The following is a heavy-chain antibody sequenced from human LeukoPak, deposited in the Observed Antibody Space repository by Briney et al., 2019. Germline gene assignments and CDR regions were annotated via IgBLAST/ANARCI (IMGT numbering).Heavy chain of an antibody. J-gene: IGHJ4*02. CDR3: ARDPKKNYYDSSGYWLY. D-gene: IGHD3-22*01. CDR1: GFTFSSYW. Sequence: GGSLRLSCAASGFTFSSYWMSWVRQAPGKGLEWVANIKQDGSEKYYVDSVKGRFTISRDNAKNSLYLQINSLSAEDTAVYYCARDPKKNYYDSSGYWLYWGQGTLVTVSS. V-gene: IGHV3-7*01. CDR2: IKQDGSEK.